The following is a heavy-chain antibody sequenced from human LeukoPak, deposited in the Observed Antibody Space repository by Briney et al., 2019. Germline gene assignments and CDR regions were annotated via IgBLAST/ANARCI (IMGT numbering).Heavy chain of an antibody. V-gene: IGHV1-2*02. D-gene: IGHD1-26*01. CDR1: GHTFNAYY. Sequence: ASVKVSCKASGHTFNAYYLHWVRQAPGQGLEWMGWINPDSGDANYPQKFQGRVTMTRDTSISTAYMGLSRLRSDDTAVYYCARDRGRVGTTKEAFDIWGQGTLVTVSS. J-gene: IGHJ3*02. CDR2: INPDSGDA. CDR3: ARDRGRVGTTKEAFDI.